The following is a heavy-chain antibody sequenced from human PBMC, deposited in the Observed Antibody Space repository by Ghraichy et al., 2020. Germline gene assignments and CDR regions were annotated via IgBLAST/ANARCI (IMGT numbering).Heavy chain of an antibody. Sequence: SGPTLVKPTETLTLTCTVSGFSLSNARMGVSWIRQPPGKALEWLAHIFSNDEKSYSTSLKSRLTISKDTSKSQVVLTMTNMDPVDTATYYCARILPTGDFWSGHYGYGMDVWGQGTTVTVSS. CDR2: IFSNDEK. CDR1: GFSLSNARMG. D-gene: IGHD3-3*01. CDR3: ARILPTGDFWSGHYGYGMDV. V-gene: IGHV2-26*01. J-gene: IGHJ6*02.